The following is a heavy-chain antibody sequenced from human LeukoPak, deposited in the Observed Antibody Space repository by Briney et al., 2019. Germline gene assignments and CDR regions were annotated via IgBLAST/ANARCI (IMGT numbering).Heavy chain of an antibody. CDR2: INPSGGSP. J-gene: IGHJ4*02. V-gene: IGHV1-46*01. CDR1: GYTFTSYY. Sequence: ASVKVSCKASGYTFTSYYLHWVRQAPGQGLEWMGIINPSGGSPNYAQKFQGRLTMTRDTSTSTVYMELRSLRSADTALYYCAREFVGGRSGELGYWGQGTLVTVSS. CDR3: AREFVGGRSGELGY. D-gene: IGHD3-10*01.